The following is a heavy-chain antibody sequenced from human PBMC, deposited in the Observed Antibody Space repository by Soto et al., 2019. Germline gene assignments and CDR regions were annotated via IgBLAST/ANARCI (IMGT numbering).Heavy chain of an antibody. D-gene: IGHD4-4*01. CDR1: GFPFSTYW. Sequence: EVQLLGSGGGLVQPGGSLRLSCVGSGFPFSTYWMNWVRQAPGKGLEWVANINPDGNVGTYVDSVRGRFTTSRDNAKNSLYLQMNSLGADDTAVYFCAGWGGHDYNYWGQGMMVTVSS. V-gene: IGHV3-7*03. J-gene: IGHJ4*02. CDR3: AGWGGHDYNY. CDR2: INPDGNVG.